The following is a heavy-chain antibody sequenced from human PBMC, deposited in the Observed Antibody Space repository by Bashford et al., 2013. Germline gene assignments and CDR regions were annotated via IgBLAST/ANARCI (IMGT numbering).Heavy chain of an antibody. CDR3: ARDQYYSGSGTYAPPRYYGMDV. J-gene: IGHJ6*02. CDR1: GYTFTSYG. V-gene: IGHV1-18*01. D-gene: IGHD3-10*01. Sequence: VASVKVSCKASGYTFTSYGISWVRQAPGQGLEWMGWISAYNGNTNYAQKLQGRVTMTTDTSTSTAYMELRSLRSDDTAVYYCARDQYYSGSGTYAPPRYYGMDVWGPGTTVTVSS. CDR2: ISAYNGNT.